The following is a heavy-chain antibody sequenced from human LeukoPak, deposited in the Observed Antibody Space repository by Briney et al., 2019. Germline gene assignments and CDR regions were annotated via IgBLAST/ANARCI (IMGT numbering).Heavy chain of an antibody. CDR2: IQASGST. V-gene: IGHV4-4*07. CDR1: GGSISSYY. D-gene: IGHD6-19*01. J-gene: IGHJ4*02. CDR3: ARDGGSGWYSY. Sequence: SSETLSLTCTVSGGSISSYYWNWIRQPAGKGLEWIGRIQASGSTNYNPSLKSRITVSVDTSKNQFSLKLTSVTAADTAVYYCARDGGSGWYSYWGQGTLVTVSS.